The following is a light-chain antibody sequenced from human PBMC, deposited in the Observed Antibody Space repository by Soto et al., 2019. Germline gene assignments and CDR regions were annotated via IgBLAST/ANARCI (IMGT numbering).Light chain of an antibody. Sequence: DIQMTQSPSSLSASVGDRVTITCRASQSINYKLNWYQQKQGKPPKVLIYAATSLQSGVPSRFNSSRSVTNFTLTITILQPEDVATYYCKQSYSSIIYTFCQGTKVEIK. CDR2: AAT. J-gene: IGKJ2*01. V-gene: IGKV1-39*01. CDR1: QSINYK. CDR3: KQSYSSIIYT.